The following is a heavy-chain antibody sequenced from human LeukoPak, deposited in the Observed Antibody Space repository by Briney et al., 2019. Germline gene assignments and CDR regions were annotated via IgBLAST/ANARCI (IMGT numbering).Heavy chain of an antibody. Sequence: SETLSLTCAVYGGSFSGYYWSWIRQPPGKGLEWIGEINHSGGTNYNPSLKSRVTISVDTSKNQFSLKLSSVTAADTAVYYCARNMVRGVIISAPVYWGQGTLVTVSS. D-gene: IGHD3-10*01. J-gene: IGHJ4*02. CDR3: ARNMVRGVIISAPVY. CDR2: INHSGGT. CDR1: GGSFSGYY. V-gene: IGHV4-34*01.